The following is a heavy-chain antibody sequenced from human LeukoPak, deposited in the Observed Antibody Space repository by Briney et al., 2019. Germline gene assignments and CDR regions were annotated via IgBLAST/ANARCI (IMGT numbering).Heavy chain of an antibody. CDR2: VNPNSGNT. D-gene: IGHD3-3*01. CDR1: GYTFTSYD. CDR3: ARGRLEWLLYRKYYYMDV. V-gene: IGHV1-8*03. J-gene: IGHJ6*03. Sequence: ASVKVSCKASGYTFTSYDINWVRQATGQGLEWMGWVNPNSGNTGYAQKFQGRVTITRNTSISTAYMELSSLRSEDTAVYYCARGRLEWLLYRKYYYMDVWGKGTTVTVSS.